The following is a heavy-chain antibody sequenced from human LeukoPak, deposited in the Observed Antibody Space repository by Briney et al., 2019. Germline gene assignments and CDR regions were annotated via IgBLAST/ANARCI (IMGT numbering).Heavy chain of an antibody. CDR3: ARDAPFSGSPGNRWAFDI. D-gene: IGHD1-26*01. CDR1: GYTFTGYY. Sequence: ASVKVSCKASGYTFTGYYMHWVRQAPGQGLEWMGWINPNSGGTNYAQKFQGRVTMTRDTSISTAYMELSRLRSDDTAVYYCARDAPFSGSPGNRWAFDIWGQGTMVTVSS. J-gene: IGHJ3*02. CDR2: INPNSGGT. V-gene: IGHV1-2*02.